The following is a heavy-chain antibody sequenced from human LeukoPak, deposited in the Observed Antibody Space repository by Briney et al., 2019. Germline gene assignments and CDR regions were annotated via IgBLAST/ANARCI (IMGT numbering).Heavy chain of an antibody. D-gene: IGHD5-18*01. V-gene: IGHV3-21*01. CDR3: ARDCGYSYGYGY. CDR2: ISSSSSYI. J-gene: IGHJ4*02. CDR1: GFTFSSYS. Sequence: GGSLRLSYAASGFTFSSYSMNWVRQAPGKGLEWVSSISSSSSYIYYADSVKGRFTISRDNAKNSLYLQMNSLRAEDTAVYDCARDCGYSYGYGYWGQGTLVTVSS.